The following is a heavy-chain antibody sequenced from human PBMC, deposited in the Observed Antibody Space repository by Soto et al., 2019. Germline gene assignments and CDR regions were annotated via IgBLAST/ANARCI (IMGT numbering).Heavy chain of an antibody. V-gene: IGHV1-8*02. CDR2: MNPNGGKT. J-gene: IGHJ4*02. CDR1: GGTFSSYA. D-gene: IGHD6-13*01. CDR3: ARFSGQQLESYFDY. Sequence: ASVKVSCKASGGTFSSYAISWVRQAPGQGLEWMGCMNPNGGKTGYAQKFQGRVTMTEDTSTDTAYMELSSLRSEDTAVYYCARFSGQQLESYFDYWGQGTLVTVSS.